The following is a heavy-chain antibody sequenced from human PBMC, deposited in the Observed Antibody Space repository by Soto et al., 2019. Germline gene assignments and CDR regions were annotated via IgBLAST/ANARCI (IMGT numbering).Heavy chain of an antibody. CDR2: ILPIIDIP. V-gene: IGHV1-69*02. D-gene: IGHD2-2*01. CDR1: GGTFRNYP. J-gene: IGHJ4*02. Sequence: QVQLVQSGAEVKKPGSSVKVSCKASGGTFRNYPINWVRQAPGQGLEWMGSILPIIDIPDYAQNFQARLTITADKSTSTAYMELSSLRSEDTAMYFCARGPLVVLNYFHSWGQGTLVTVSS. CDR3: ARGPLVVLNYFHS.